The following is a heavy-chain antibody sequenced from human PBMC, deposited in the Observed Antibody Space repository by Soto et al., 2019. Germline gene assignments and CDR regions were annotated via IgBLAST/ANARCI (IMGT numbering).Heavy chain of an antibody. Sequence: QVQLVESGGGVVQPGRSLRLSCAASGFTFSSYGMHWVRQAPGKGLEWVAVISYDGSNKYYADSVKGRFTISRDNSKNTLYLQMNSLRAEDTAVYYCAKDLVGTVSNTYSYYYYYYGMDVWGQGTTVTVSS. J-gene: IGHJ6*02. V-gene: IGHV3-30*18. CDR1: GFTFSSYG. CDR2: ISYDGSNK. CDR3: AKDLVGTVSNTYSYYYYYYGMDV. D-gene: IGHD2-15*01.